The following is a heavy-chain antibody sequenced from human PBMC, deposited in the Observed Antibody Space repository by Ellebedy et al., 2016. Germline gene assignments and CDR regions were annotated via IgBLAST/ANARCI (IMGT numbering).Heavy chain of an antibody. CDR2: MYYRGST. V-gene: IGHV4-39*01. CDR1: AGSVRSSSYY. CDR3: ASRPNWYFDL. Sequence: SETLSLXCTVSAGSVRSSSYYWDWIRQPPGKGLEWIGSMYYRGSTNYNPSLKSRVTISVDTSKNQFSLKLTPLTAADTAVYYCASRPNWYFDLWGRGTLVTVYS. J-gene: IGHJ2*01.